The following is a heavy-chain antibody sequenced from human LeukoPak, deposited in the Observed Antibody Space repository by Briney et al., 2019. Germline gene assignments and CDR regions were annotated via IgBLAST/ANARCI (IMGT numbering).Heavy chain of an antibody. Sequence: GGSLRLSCTASGFTFSNYWMSWVRQTPEKGLEWLANIKQDGSEEVYVDSVKGRFTVSRDNAQSSLYLEMTRLRSEDTAVYYCARAGGSETYGGEFDYWGQGTLVTVSS. CDR1: GFTFSNYW. V-gene: IGHV3-7*05. CDR2: IKQDGSEE. D-gene: IGHD3-10*01. CDR3: ARAGGSETYGGEFDY. J-gene: IGHJ4*02.